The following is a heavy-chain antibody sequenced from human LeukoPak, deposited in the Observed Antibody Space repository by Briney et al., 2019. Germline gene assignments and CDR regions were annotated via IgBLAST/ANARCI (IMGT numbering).Heavy chain of an antibody. J-gene: IGHJ6*02. CDR3: ARGQLIGPQDIVLMVYAYYGMDV. V-gene: IGHV3-21*01. Sequence: PGGSLRLSCAASGFTFSSYSMKWVRQAPGKGLEWVSSISSSSSYIYYADSVKGRFTISRDNAKNSLYLQMNSLRAEDTAVYYCARGQLIGPQDIVLMVYAYYGMDVWGQGTTVTVSS. CDR1: GFTFSSYS. D-gene: IGHD2-8*01. CDR2: ISSSSSYI.